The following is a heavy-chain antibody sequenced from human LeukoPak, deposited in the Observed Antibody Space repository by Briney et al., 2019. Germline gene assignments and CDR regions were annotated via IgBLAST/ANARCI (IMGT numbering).Heavy chain of an antibody. CDR2: INHSGST. CDR3: ARGIGGYSYGPADWFDP. D-gene: IGHD5-18*01. V-gene: IGHV4-34*01. J-gene: IGHJ5*02. Sequence: SETLSLTCAVYGGSFSGYYWSWIRQPPGKGLEWIGEINHSGSTNYNPSLKSRVTISVDTSKNQFSLKLNSVTAADTAVYYCARGIGGYSYGPADWFDPWGQGTLVTVSS. CDR1: GGSFSGYY.